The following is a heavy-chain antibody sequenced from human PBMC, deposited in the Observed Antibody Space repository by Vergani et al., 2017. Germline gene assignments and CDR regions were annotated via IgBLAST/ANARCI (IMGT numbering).Heavy chain of an antibody. D-gene: IGHD3-22*01. V-gene: IGHV3-48*04. CDR3: ARFAYDSSGYYYDSGY. J-gene: IGHJ4*02. CDR2: ISSSSSTI. Sequence: EVQLVESGGGLVQPGGSLRLSCAASGFTFSSHSMNWVRSAPGKGLEWVSYISSSSSTIYYADSVKGRFTISSDNAKNALYLQMNSLRAEDTAVYYCARFAYDSSGYYYDSGYWGQGTLVTVSS. CDR1: GFTFSSHS.